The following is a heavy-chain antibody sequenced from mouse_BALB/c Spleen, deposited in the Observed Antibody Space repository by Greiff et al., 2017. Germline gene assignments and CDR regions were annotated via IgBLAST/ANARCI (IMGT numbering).Heavy chain of an antibody. CDR1: GFTFSSYA. V-gene: IGHV5-9-3*01. Sequence: EVQLQESGGGLVKPGGSLKLSCAASGFTFSSYAMSWVRQTPEKRLEWVATISSGGSYTYYPDSVKGRFTISRDNAKNTLYLQMSSLRSEDTAMYYCARQRAFDYWGQGTTRTVSS. J-gene: IGHJ2*01. CDR2: ISSGGSYT. CDR3: ARQRAFDY. D-gene: IGHD3-3*01.